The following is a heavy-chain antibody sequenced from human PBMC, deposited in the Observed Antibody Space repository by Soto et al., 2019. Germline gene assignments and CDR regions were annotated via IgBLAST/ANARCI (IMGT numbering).Heavy chain of an antibody. V-gene: IGHV1-2*02. CDR2: INPNNGGT. Sequence: QVQLVQSGAEVKRPGASVKVSCETSGYTFIGYYVHWVRQVPGQGLEWMGWINPNNGGTKYAQRFQGRLTMTRDTSINTAYMELSRLTTDDTAVYYCARRGGNYPITEFLQYWGQGTLITVSS. J-gene: IGHJ1*01. CDR1: GYTFIGYY. D-gene: IGHD3-10*01. CDR3: ARRGGNYPITEFLQY.